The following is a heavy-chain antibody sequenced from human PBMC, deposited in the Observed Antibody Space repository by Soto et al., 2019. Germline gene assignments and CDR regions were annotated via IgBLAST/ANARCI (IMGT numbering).Heavy chain of an antibody. D-gene: IGHD6-6*01. J-gene: IGHJ3*02. CDR1: GYTFTSYG. V-gene: IGHV1-18*01. CDR2: ISTYNGNP. Sequence: QVQLVQSGPEVKKPGASVKVSCKASGYTFTSYGISWVRQSPGQGLEWMGWISTYNGNPNYAQKLQGRVTMTTDTSTSTADMEVRRRRSDDTAVFDWAMAPLYSTSSKQAFDIWGQRTVVTDSS. CDR3: AMAPLYSTSSKQAFDI.